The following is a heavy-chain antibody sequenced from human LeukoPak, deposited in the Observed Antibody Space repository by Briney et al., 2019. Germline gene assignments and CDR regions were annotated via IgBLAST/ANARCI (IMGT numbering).Heavy chain of an antibody. J-gene: IGHJ5*02. CDR2: ISYDGSNK. Sequence: GGSLRLSCTASAFTFNNFPMHWVRQAPGKGLEWVAVISYDGSNKYYADSVKGRFTISRDNSKNTLYLQMNSLRAEDTAVYYCAKGLNWFDPWGQGTLVTVSS. CDR1: AFTFNNFP. D-gene: IGHD3-22*01. V-gene: IGHV3-30-3*01. CDR3: AKGLNWFDP.